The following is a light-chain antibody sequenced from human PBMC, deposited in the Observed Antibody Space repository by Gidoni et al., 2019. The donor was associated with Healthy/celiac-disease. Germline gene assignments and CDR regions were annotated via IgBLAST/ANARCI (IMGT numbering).Light chain of an antibody. CDR3: QQYNNWPHT. J-gene: IGKJ2*01. CDR2: GAS. CDR1: QSVSSN. V-gene: IGKV3-15*01. Sequence: TLSVSPGERATLSCRASQSVSSNLAWYQQKPGQAPRLLIYGASTRATGIPARFSGSGSGTEFTLTISSLQSEDFAVYYCQQYNNWPHTFXQGTKLEIK.